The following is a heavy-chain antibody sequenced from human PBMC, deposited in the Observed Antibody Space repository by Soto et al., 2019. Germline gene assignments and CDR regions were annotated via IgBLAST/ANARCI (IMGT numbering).Heavy chain of an antibody. V-gene: IGHV1-2*04. J-gene: IGHJ6*02. CDR2: VNPNSGGT. D-gene: IGHD3-9*01. Sequence: QVQLVQSGAEVKKPGASVKVSCKASGYTFTDYYIHWVRQAPGQGLEWMGWVNPNSGGTKYAQKFQGWVTITRDTSIITAYMELSSLRSDDTAVYYCALRHSYGMDVWGQGTTVTVSS. CDR3: ALRHSYGMDV. CDR1: GYTFTDYY.